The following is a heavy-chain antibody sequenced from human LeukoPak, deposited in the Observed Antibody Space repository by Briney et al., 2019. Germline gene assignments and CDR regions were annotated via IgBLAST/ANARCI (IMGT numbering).Heavy chain of an antibody. D-gene: IGHD3-22*01. CDR1: GFTFDDYA. CDR3: ARERSGYYFGGFDY. V-gene: IGHV3-9*01. J-gene: IGHJ4*02. CDR2: ISWNSGSI. Sequence: SGGSLRLSCAASGFTFDDYAMHWVRQAPGKGLEWVSGISWNSGSIGYADSVKGRFTISRDNAKNSLYLQMNSLRAEDTAVYYCARERSGYYFGGFDYWGQGTLVTVSS.